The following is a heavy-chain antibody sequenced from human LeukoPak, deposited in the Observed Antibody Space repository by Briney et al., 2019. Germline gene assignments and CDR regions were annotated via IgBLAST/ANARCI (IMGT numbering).Heavy chain of an antibody. V-gene: IGHV4-59*01. CDR1: GGSISSYY. Sequence: SETLSLTCTVSGGSISSYYWSWIRQPPGKGLEWIGYIYYTGSTNYNPSLKSRVTISVDTSKNQFSLKLSSVTAADTAVYYCAKERGTYQSAFGPWGQGTLVTVSS. D-gene: IGHD2-2*01. J-gene: IGHJ5*02. CDR3: AKERGTYQSAFGP. CDR2: IYYTGST.